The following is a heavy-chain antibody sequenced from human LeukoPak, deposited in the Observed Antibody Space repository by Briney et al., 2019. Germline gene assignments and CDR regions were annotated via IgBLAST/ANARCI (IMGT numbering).Heavy chain of an antibody. Sequence: PAETLSLICTVSGGSISTNYWSWIRQPPGKGLEWIGYVYYAGSTRYNPSLKSRVSISVDTSKNQFSLNLTSLTAADTAVYYCARDSADSGSYWGNWFDSWGPGILVTVSS. V-gene: IGHV4-59*01. J-gene: IGHJ5*01. CDR2: VYYAGST. D-gene: IGHD1-26*01. CDR3: ARDSADSGSYWGNWFDS. CDR1: GGSISTNY.